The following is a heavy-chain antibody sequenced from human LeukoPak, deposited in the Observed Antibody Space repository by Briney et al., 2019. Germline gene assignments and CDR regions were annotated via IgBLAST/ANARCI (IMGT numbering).Heavy chain of an antibody. Sequence: GGSLRLSCAASGFTFSSYAMSWVRQAPGKGLEWVSAISGSGGSTYYADSVKGRFTISRDNSKNTLYLQMNSLRAEDTAVYYCAKSRELYYYDSSGPPFDYWGQGTLVTVSS. D-gene: IGHD3-22*01. CDR1: GFTFSSYA. CDR3: AKSRELYYYDSSGPPFDY. J-gene: IGHJ4*02. CDR2: ISGSGGST. V-gene: IGHV3-23*01.